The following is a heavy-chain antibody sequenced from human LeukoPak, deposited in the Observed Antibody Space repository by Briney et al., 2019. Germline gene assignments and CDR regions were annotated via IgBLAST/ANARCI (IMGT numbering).Heavy chain of an antibody. CDR1: GFTFRSYG. V-gene: IGHV3-33*06. Sequence: GGSLRLSCAASGFTFRSYGMHWVRQAPGKGLEWVAVIWYDGSNKYYADSVKGRFTISRDNSKNTLYLQMNSLRAEDTAVYYCAKGGIVEPYWGQGTLVTVSS. CDR3: AKGGIVEPY. CDR2: IWYDGSNK. J-gene: IGHJ4*02. D-gene: IGHD1-26*01.